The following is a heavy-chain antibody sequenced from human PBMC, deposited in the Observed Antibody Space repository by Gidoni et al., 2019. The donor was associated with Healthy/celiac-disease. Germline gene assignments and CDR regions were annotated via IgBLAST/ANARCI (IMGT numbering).Heavy chain of an antibody. V-gene: IGHV3-33*01. CDR1: GFPFSSYG. CDR2: IWYDGSNK. J-gene: IGHJ4*02. Sequence: QVQLVESGGGVVQPGRSLRLSCAASGFPFSSYGMHWVRQAPGKGLEWVAVIWYDGSNKYYADSVKGRFTISRDNSKNTLYLQMNSLRAEDTAVYYCARGIGQLGFDYWGQGTLVTVSS. D-gene: IGHD1-1*01. CDR3: ARGIGQLGFDY.